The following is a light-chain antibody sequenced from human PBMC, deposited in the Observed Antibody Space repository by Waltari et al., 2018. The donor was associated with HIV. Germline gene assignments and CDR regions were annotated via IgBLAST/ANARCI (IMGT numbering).Light chain of an antibody. CDR1: QSIGSW. Sequence: IKTTQSPSTLSASVPDIATITFRASQSIGSWLAWYQQKPGKAPKVLLYKASNLESGVPPRFSGSGSGTEFTLTITNLQPEDFATYYCQQSTSYWTFGQGTKVEMK. CDR3: QQSTSYWT. V-gene: IGKV1-5*03. J-gene: IGKJ1*01. CDR2: KAS.